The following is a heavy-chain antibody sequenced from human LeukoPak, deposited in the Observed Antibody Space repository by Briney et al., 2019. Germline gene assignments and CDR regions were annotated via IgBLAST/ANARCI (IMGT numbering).Heavy chain of an antibody. CDR2: ISAYNGNT. CDR1: GYTFTSYG. CDR3: ARDMYDYVWGSYRFPPIDY. J-gene: IGHJ4*02. D-gene: IGHD3-16*02. Sequence: ASVKVSCKASGYTFTSYGISWVRQAPGQGLEWMGWISAYNGNTNYAQKLQGRVTMTTDTSTSTAYMELRSLRSDDTAVYYCARDMYDYVWGSYRFPPIDYWGQGTLVTVSS. V-gene: IGHV1-18*01.